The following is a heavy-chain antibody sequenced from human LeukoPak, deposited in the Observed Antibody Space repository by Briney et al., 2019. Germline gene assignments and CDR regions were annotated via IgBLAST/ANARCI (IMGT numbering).Heavy chain of an antibody. CDR3: ARTRDIGGSGSFYYFDY. Sequence: PSETLSLTCTVSGGSISSSSYYWGWIRQPPGKGLEWIGSIYYSGSTYYNPSLKSRVTISVDTSKNQFSLKLSSVTAADTAVYYCARTRDIGGSGSFYYFDYWGQGTLVTVSS. CDR1: GGSISSSSYY. D-gene: IGHD3-10*01. V-gene: IGHV4-39*01. CDR2: IYYSGST. J-gene: IGHJ4*02.